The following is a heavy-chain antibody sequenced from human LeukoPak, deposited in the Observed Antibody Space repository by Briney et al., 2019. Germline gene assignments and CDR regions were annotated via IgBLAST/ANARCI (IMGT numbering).Heavy chain of an antibody. CDR1: GGSFSGYY. D-gene: IGHD5-18*01. CDR3: ARASYSYGRNPFDY. CDR2: INHSGST. Sequence: SETLSLTCAVYGGSFSGYYWSWIRQPPGKGLEWIGEINHSGSTNYNPSLKSRVTISVDTSKNQFSLKLSSVTAADTAVYYCARASYSYGRNPFDYWGQGTLVTVSS. J-gene: IGHJ4*02. V-gene: IGHV4-34*01.